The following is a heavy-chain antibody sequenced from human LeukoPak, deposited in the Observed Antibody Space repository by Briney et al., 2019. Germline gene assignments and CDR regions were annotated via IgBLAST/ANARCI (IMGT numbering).Heavy chain of an antibody. V-gene: IGHV1-3*01. CDR2: INAGNGNT. D-gene: IGHD3-22*01. CDR3: ARDLGYYDTRRGLPRYYYYGMDV. Sequence: ASVKVSCKASGYTFTIYAMHWVRQAPGQRLEWMGWINAGNGNTKYSQKFQGRVTITRDTSASTAYMELSSLRSEDTAVYYCARDLGYYDTRRGLPRYYYYGMDVWGQGTTVTVSS. J-gene: IGHJ6*02. CDR1: GYTFTIYA.